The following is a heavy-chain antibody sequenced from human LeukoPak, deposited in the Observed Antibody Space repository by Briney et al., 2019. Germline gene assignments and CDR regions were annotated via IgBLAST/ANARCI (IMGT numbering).Heavy chain of an antibody. D-gene: IGHD1-26*01. Sequence: PGGSLRLSCAASGFTFSNYWMNWVRQAPGKGLEWVANIKQDGSEKYYVDSVKGRFTISRDNAKNSLYLQMNSLRAEDTAVYYCARAVGATSHSDIWGQGTLVTVSS. CDR2: IKQDGSEK. CDR3: ARAVGATSHSDI. J-gene: IGHJ4*02. V-gene: IGHV3-7*01. CDR1: GFTFSNYW.